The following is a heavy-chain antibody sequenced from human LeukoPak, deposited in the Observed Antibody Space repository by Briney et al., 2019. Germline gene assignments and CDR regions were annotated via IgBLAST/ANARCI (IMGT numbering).Heavy chain of an antibody. J-gene: IGHJ4*02. CDR2: IYYSGST. D-gene: IGHD1-26*01. CDR3: ASSVGATTAGFDY. CDR1: GGSISSGGYY. V-gene: IGHV4-31*03. Sequence: SETLSLTCTVSGGSISSGGYYWSWIRQHPGTGLEWIGYIYYSGSTYYNPSLKSRVTISVDTSKNQFSLKLSSVTAADTAVYYCASSVGATTAGFDYWGQGTLVTVSS.